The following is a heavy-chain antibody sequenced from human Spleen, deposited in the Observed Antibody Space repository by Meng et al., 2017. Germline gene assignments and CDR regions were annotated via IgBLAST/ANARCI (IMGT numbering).Heavy chain of an antibody. CDR1: GFSFGSYW. D-gene: IGHD4-11*01. CDR2: IKTDGSST. V-gene: IGHV3-74*01. J-gene: IGHJ4*02. CDR3: ARSDYSY. Sequence: EVLLVESGGGLVRPGGSLRLSCAAYGFSFGSYWMHWVRQVPGKGPVWVSRIKTDGSSTTYADSVKGRFTISRDNAKNTLYLQLNSLRAEDTAVYYCARSDYSYWGQGTLVTVSS.